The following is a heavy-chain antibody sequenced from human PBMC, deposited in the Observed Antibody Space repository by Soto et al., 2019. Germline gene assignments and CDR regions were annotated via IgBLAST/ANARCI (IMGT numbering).Heavy chain of an antibody. CDR2: ISGTGANT. D-gene: IGHD3-10*01. J-gene: IGHJ6*02. CDR1: GFTFSSSA. Sequence: EEQLLESGGGLVQPGGSLRLSCAASGFTFSSSAMSWVRQAPGKGLEWVSAISGTGANTYYADYVKGRFTVSRDNAENTLYLQLNSLRTEDTAAYNCARTDKMVRGVKLGMDVWGQGTTVTVSS. V-gene: IGHV3-23*01. CDR3: ARTDKMVRGVKLGMDV.